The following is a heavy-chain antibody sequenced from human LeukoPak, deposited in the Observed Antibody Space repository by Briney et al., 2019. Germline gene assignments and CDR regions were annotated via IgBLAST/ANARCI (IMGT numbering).Heavy chain of an antibody. CDR1: GFTLSSYA. CDR2: ISGSGGST. J-gene: IGHJ6*03. D-gene: IGHD6-19*01. Sequence: PGGSLRLSCAASGFTLSSYAMSWVRQAPGKGLEWVSAISGSGGSTYYADSVKGRFTISRDNSKNTLYLQMNSLRAEDTAVYYCAKGPVAGTPYYMDVWGKGTTVTVSS. CDR3: AKGPVAGTPYYMDV. V-gene: IGHV3-23*01.